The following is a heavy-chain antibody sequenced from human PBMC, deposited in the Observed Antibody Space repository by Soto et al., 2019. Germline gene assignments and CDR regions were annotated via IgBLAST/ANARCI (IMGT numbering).Heavy chain of an antibody. Sequence: GGSLRLSCAASGFTFSSYSMNWVRQAPGKGLEWVSSISSSSSYIYYAGSVKGRFTISRGNAKNSLYLQMNSLRAEDTAVYYCARAYDILTGTFDYWGQGTLVTVSS. J-gene: IGHJ4*02. V-gene: IGHV3-21*01. D-gene: IGHD3-9*01. CDR1: GFTFSSYS. CDR2: ISSSSSYI. CDR3: ARAYDILTGTFDY.